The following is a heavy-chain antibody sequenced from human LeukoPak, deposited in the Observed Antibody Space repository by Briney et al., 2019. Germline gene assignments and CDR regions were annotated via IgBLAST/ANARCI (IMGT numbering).Heavy chain of an antibody. J-gene: IGHJ4*01. CDR2: ISGSGGIT. CDR1: GFTFSTHG. V-gene: IGHV3-23*01. Sequence: GGSLRLSCAASGFTFSTHGMSWVRQAPGKGLEWVSGISGSGGITYYADSVKGRFTISRENYKNTLYLEMNSLRAEDKAVYYSAKADTSGYYLSFDYWGQGTLVTVSS. CDR3: AKADTSGYYLSFDY. D-gene: IGHD3-22*01.